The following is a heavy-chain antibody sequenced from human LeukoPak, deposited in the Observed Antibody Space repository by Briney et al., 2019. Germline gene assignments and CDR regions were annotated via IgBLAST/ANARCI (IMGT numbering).Heavy chain of an antibody. Sequence: GGSLRLSCVASGFTFSTFEFNWVRQAPGKGLAWVSYISRSGSTIYFADSVKGCFTISRDNAKNSLYLQMNTLRAEDTAVYYCARDPGRNGHFDYWGQGTLVTVSS. CDR3: ARDPGRNGHFDY. V-gene: IGHV3-48*03. D-gene: IGHD2-8*01. CDR2: ISRSGSTI. J-gene: IGHJ4*02. CDR1: GFTFSTFE.